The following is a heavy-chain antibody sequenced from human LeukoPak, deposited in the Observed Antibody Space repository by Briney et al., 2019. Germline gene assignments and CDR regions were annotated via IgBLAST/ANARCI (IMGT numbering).Heavy chain of an antibody. CDR2: ISSSSSYI. D-gene: IGHD3-9*01. CDR1: GFTFSSYS. Sequence: GGSLRLSCAASGFTFSSYSMNWVRQAPGKGLEWVASISSSSSYIYYAYSVKGRFTISKDNAKNSLYPQMNSLRPEDPAVYYCARENWKILRYFDWSYFAYWGQGPLVTVSS. J-gene: IGHJ4*02. CDR3: ARENWKILRYFDWSYFAY. V-gene: IGHV3-21*01.